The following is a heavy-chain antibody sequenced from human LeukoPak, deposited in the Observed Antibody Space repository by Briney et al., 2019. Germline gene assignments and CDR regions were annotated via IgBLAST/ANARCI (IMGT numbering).Heavy chain of an antibody. CDR1: GGSISSYY. Sequence: SETLSLSCTVSGGSISSYYWSWIRQPPGKGLEWIGYIYYSGSTNYNPFLKSPVTIPVDTSKNHFSLKLSSVTAADTAVYYCARSFWSYYYMAVWGKGTTVTVSS. V-gene: IGHV4-59*01. D-gene: IGHD2-8*02. J-gene: IGHJ6*03. CDR2: IYYSGST. CDR3: ARSFWSYYYMAV.